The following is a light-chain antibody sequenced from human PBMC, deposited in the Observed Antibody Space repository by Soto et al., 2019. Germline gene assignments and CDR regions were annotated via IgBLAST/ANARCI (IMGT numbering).Light chain of an antibody. CDR3: CSYAGGYTFV. CDR2: DVS. CDR1: SSDVGAYNY. J-gene: IGLJ2*01. V-gene: IGLV2-11*01. Sequence: QSVLTQPRSVSGSPGQSVTISCTGSSSDVGAYNYVSWYRQHPGKPPKLMMYDVSQRPSRVPHRFSGSKSGNTASLTISGLQAEDEADYYCCSYAGGYTFVFGGGTKLTVL.